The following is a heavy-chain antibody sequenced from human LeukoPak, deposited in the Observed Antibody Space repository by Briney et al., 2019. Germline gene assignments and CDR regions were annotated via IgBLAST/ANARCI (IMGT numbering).Heavy chain of an antibody. J-gene: IGHJ4*02. CDR1: GGSFSGYY. D-gene: IGHD3-10*02. CDR2: INHSGST. V-gene: IGHV4-34*01. CDR3: ARLCWGNQLAGFDS. Sequence: SETLSLTCAVYGGSFSGYYWSWIRQPPGKGLEWIGEINHSGSTNYNPSLKSRVTISVDTSKNQFSLKLSSVTAADTAVYYCARLCWGNQLAGFDSWGQGTLVTVSS.